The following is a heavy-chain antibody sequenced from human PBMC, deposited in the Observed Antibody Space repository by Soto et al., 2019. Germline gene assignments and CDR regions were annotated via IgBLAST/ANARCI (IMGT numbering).Heavy chain of an antibody. D-gene: IGHD2-15*01. CDR2: ISYDGSNK. J-gene: IGHJ6*02. Sequence: GGSLRLSCAASGFTFSSYAMHWVRQAPGKGLEWVAVISYDGSNKYYADSVKGRFTISRDNSKNTLYLQMNSLRAEDTAVYYCARGPVSDIVVVVAPPTLYYYGMDVWGQGTTVTGLL. V-gene: IGHV3-30-3*01. CDR1: GFTFSSYA. CDR3: ARGPVSDIVVVVAPPTLYYYGMDV.